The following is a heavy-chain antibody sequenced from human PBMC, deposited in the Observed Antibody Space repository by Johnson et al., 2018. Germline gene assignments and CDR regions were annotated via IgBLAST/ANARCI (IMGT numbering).Heavy chain of an antibody. D-gene: IGHD4-17*01. J-gene: IGHJ6*02. CDR2: INSDESAT. Sequence: VQLQESGGDLVQPGGSLRLSCVASGFNFSSYWMHWVRQVPWKGLVWVSRINSDESATNYADSVKGRFTISRDNAKKTLFLQMNSLRVEDTGVYYCARKVTTRNSFYYAMDVWGQGTTVTVSS. V-gene: IGHV3-74*01. CDR1: GFNFSSYW. CDR3: ARKVTTRNSFYYAMDV.